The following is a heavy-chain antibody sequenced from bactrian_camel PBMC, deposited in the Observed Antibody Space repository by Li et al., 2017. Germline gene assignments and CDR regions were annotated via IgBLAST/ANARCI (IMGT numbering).Heavy chain of an antibody. V-gene: IGHV3S53*01. D-gene: IGHD4*01. CDR2: IATARGNE. J-gene: IGHJ6*01. CDR3: AADGGVSDYVPRPFAY. Sequence: HVQLVESGGGSVQAGGSLTLSCAVSGGGNMKNCMGWYRQAPGKEREGVAAIATARGNEYYADSVKGRFTISSAGNTLYLQMNSLKPGDTAVYYCAADGGVSDYVPRPFAYWGQGTQVTVS. CDR1: GGGNMKNC.